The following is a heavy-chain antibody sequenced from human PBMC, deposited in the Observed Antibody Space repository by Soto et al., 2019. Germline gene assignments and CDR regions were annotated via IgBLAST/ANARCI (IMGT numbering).Heavy chain of an antibody. J-gene: IGHJ4*02. V-gene: IGHV3-11*06. CDR2: ISSSSTYT. Sequence: GGSLRLSCAASGFTFSDYYMSWIRQAPGKGLEWVSYISSSSTYTNYADSVKGRFTISRDNAKNSLYLQMNSLRAEDTAVYYCARDRRPDDYRGQGTLVTVSS. CDR3: ARDRRPDDY. CDR1: GFTFSDYY.